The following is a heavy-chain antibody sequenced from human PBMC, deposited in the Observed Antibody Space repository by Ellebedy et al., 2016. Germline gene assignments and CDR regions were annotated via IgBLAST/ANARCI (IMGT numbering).Heavy chain of an antibody. CDR2: VNAYNGNT. V-gene: IGHV1-18*01. J-gene: IGHJ4*02. Sequence: ASVKVSXXASGYTFTNYGISWVRQAPGQGLEWMGWVNAYNGNTNYAQKFQGRVTMTTDTSTSTAYMELRSLRSDDTAVYYCASTLLGSFYDLLTSYFYWGQGTLVAVSS. CDR1: GYTFTNYG. D-gene: IGHD3-9*01. CDR3: ASTLLGSFYDLLTSYFY.